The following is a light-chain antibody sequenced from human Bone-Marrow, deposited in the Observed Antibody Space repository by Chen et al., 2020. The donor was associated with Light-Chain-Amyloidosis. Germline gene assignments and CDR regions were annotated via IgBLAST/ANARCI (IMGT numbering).Light chain of an antibody. CDR2: WAS. CDR3: QQYYSTPQT. Sequence: DIVMTQSPDSLAVSLGERATINCKSSQSILNSSKNKKSLAWYQQKPGQPPKLLIYWASTRESGVPDRFSGSGSGKDFTLTISSLQAEDVAVYYCQQYYSTPQTFGQGTKVEIK. CDR1: QSILNSSKNKKS. J-gene: IGKJ1*01. V-gene: IGKV4-1*01.